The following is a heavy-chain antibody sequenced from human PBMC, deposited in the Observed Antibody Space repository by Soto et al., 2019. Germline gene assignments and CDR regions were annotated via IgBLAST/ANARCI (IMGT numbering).Heavy chain of an antibody. CDR2: INPSGGTT. V-gene: IGHV1-46*01. D-gene: IGHD3-22*01. Sequence: QVQLVQSGAEVKKPGASVKVSCKASGYTFTTYNMHWVRQAPGQGLEWMGIINPSGGTTNYAQEFQGRVTMTSDTSTSTVYMELSSLRSEDTAVYYCARDRANKITTFDYWGQGTLVTVSS. CDR3: ARDRANKITTFDY. CDR1: GYTFTTYN. J-gene: IGHJ4*02.